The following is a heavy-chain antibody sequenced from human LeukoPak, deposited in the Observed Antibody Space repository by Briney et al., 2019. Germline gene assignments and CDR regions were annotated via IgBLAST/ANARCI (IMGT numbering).Heavy chain of an antibody. CDR3: ARGRPTGASRLFVVQ. V-gene: IGHV3-69-1*01. Sequence: GESLRLSCTASGFTFSDCDMNWFRQAPGKGLQCYADSAKGRFTISRDNAKNSLYLLMNSLRVDDTAVYYCARGRPTGASRLFVVQWGQGTLVTVSS. D-gene: IGHD2-15*01. J-gene: IGHJ4*02. CDR1: GFTFSDCD.